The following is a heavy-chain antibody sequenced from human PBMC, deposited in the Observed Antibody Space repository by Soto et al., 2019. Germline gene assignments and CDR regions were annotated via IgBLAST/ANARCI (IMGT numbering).Heavy chain of an antibody. CDR1: GASVSSKSAA. Sequence: PSQTLSLTCAISGASVSSKSAAWNRIRQSPSRGLEWLGRTYYRSKWYNDYAVSVKSRITINPDTSKNQFSLQLNSATPEDTAVYYCATFLSTTSPDVWGQGTTVTVSS. CDR3: ATFLSTTSPDV. J-gene: IGHJ6*02. D-gene: IGHD2-2*01. V-gene: IGHV6-1*01. CDR2: TYYRSKWYN.